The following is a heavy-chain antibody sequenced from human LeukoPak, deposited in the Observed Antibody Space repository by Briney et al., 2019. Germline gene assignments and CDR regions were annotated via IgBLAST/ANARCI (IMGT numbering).Heavy chain of an antibody. CDR1: GYTFTGYY. CDR2: FTSRSRSI. CDR3: ARENSGIAATDMIDY. D-gene: IGHD6-13*01. J-gene: IGHJ4*02. V-gene: IGHV3-21*01. Sequence: ASVKVSCKASGYTFTGYYMHWVRQAPGKGLEWVSSFTSRSRSIYYADSVKGRFTISRDNAKESLYLQMNSLRPDDTAIYYCARENSGIAATDMIDYWGQGTLVTVSS.